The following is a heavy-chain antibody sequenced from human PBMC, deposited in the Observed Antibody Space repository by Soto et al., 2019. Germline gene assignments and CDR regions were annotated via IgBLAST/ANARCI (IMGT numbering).Heavy chain of an antibody. D-gene: IGHD3-3*01. CDR1: GYTFTSYG. CDR3: ARVRRGFLEWSETDAFDI. J-gene: IGHJ3*02. CDR2: ISAYNGNT. V-gene: IGHV1-18*01. Sequence: GASVKVSCKASGYTFTSYGISWVRQAPGQGLEWMGWISAYNGNTNYAQKLQGRVTMTTDTSTSTAYMGLRSLRSEDTAVYYCARVRRGFLEWSETDAFDIWGQGTMVTVSS.